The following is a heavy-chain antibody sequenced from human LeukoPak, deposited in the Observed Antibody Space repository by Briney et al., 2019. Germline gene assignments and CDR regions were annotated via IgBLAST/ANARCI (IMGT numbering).Heavy chain of an antibody. CDR2: VSYSAST. CDR3: ATSTTGTTYAFDI. D-gene: IGHD1-1*01. J-gene: IGHJ3*02. V-gene: IGHV4-61*01. CDR1: GYSISSGYY. Sequence: KPSETLSLTCTVSGYSISSGYYWGWIRQPPGKGPEWIGYVSYSASTNYNPSLRSRVTISVDTSKKQFSLKLSSVTAADTAVYYCATSTTGTTYAFDIWGQGTMVTVSS.